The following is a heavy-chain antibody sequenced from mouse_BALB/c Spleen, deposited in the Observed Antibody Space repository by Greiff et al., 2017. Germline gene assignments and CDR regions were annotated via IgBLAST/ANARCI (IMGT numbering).Heavy chain of an antibody. CDR3: AASSGGYAMDY. D-gene: IGHD6-1*01. J-gene: IGHJ4*01. Sequence: QVQLQQSGAELAKPGASVKMSCKASGYTFTSYWMHWVKQRPGHGLEWIGYINPSTGYTEYNQKFKDKATLTADKSSSTAYMQLSSLTSEDSAVYYCAASSGGYAMDYWGQGTSVTVSS. V-gene: IGHV1-7*01. CDR1: GYTFTSYW. CDR2: INPSTGYT.